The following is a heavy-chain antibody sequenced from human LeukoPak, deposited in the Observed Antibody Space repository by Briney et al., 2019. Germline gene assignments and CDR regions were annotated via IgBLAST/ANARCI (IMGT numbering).Heavy chain of an antibody. V-gene: IGHV3-33*01. J-gene: IGHJ4*02. Sequence: GRSLRLSCAASGFTFSSYGMHWVRQAPGKGLEWVAVIWYDGSNKYYADSVKGRFTISRDNSKNTLYLHMNSLRAEDTAVYYCARDQSGLDILTGYSDYWGQGTLVTVSS. CDR3: ARDQSGLDILTGYSDY. CDR2: IWYDGSNK. CDR1: GFTFSSYG. D-gene: IGHD3-9*01.